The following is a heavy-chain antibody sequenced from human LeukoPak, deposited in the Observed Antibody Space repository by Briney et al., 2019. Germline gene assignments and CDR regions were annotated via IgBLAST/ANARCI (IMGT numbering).Heavy chain of an antibody. CDR2: IRYDGSNK. V-gene: IGHV3-30*02. Sequence: GGSLRLSCAASGFNFNYYGMDWVRQAPGKGLEWVAGIRYDGSNKWYADSMKGRFTISRDNSKNTVYLQMNSLGAEDTAVYYCAKEKRITIFGVVIREAFDIWGQGTMVTVSS. CDR3: AKEKRITIFGVVIREAFDI. D-gene: IGHD3-3*01. J-gene: IGHJ3*02. CDR1: GFNFNYYG.